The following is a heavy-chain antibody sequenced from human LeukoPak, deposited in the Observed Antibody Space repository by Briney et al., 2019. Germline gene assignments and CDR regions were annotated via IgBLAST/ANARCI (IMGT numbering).Heavy chain of an antibody. CDR3: ARAATIVVVIAYYFDY. Sequence: PGRSLRLSCAASGFTFSSYAMHWVRQAPGKGLEWVAVISYDGSNKYYADSVKGRFTISRDNSKNTLYLQMNSLRAEDTAVYHCARAATIVVVIAYYFDYWGQGTLVTVSS. J-gene: IGHJ4*02. V-gene: IGHV3-30-3*01. D-gene: IGHD3-22*01. CDR2: ISYDGSNK. CDR1: GFTFSSYA.